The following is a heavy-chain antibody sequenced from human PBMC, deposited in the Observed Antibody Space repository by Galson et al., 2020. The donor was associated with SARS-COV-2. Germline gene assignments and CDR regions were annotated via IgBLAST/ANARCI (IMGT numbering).Heavy chain of an antibody. CDR1: GSSLSTSGMC. V-gene: IGHV2-70*11. J-gene: IGHJ4*02. CDR3: ARENAGSAVFDY. Sequence: GPSLELRERTLTLNNTFSGSSLSTSGMCVSWIRQPPGKALELLARIDWDDDKYYSTSLKTRLTISKDTSKNQVVLTMTNMDPVDTATYYCARENAGSAVFDYWGQGTLVTVSS. D-gene: IGHD3-10*01. CDR2: IDWDDDK.